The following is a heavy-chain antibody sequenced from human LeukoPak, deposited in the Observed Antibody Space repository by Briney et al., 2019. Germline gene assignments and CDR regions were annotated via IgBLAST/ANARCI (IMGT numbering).Heavy chain of an antibody. V-gene: IGHV3-48*03. CDR2: ISSSGSTI. D-gene: IGHD3-10*01. Sequence: GGSLRLSCAASGFTFSSYEMNWVRQAPGKGLEWVSCISSSGSTIYYADSVKGRFTISRDNAKNSLYLQMNSLRAEDTAVYYCARDKEDYYGSGSYFAAFDYWGQGTLVTVSS. CDR1: GFTFSSYE. J-gene: IGHJ4*02. CDR3: ARDKEDYYGSGSYFAAFDY.